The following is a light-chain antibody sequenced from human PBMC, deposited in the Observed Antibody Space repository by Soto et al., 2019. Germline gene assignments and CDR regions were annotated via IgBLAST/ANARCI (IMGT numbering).Light chain of an antibody. Sequence: EIVLTQSPATLSLSPGERATLSCRASQSISTYLAWYQHKPGQAPRLLLYDASNRATGIPARFSGSGSVTDFTLTISGLEPEDFAVYYCQQRSYWLTCGGGTKVEIE. V-gene: IGKV3-11*01. CDR3: QQRSYWLT. J-gene: IGKJ4*01. CDR2: DAS. CDR1: QSISTY.